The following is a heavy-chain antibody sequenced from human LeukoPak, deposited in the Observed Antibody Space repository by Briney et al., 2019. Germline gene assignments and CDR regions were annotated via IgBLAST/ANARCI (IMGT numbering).Heavy chain of an antibody. CDR1: GFSFSSYG. V-gene: IGHV3-30*18. CDR2: ISYDGSNK. J-gene: IGHJ4*02. Sequence: GRSLRLSCAASGFSFSSYGMHWVRQAPGKGLEWVAVISYDGSNKYYADSVKGRFTISRDNSENTLYLQMNSLRAEDTAVYYCAKEELSGSNTSWGQGTLVTVSS. CDR3: AKEELSGSNTS. D-gene: IGHD1-26*01.